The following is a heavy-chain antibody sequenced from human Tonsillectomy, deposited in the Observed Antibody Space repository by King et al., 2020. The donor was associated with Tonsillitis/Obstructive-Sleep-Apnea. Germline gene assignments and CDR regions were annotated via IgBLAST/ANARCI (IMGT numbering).Heavy chain of an antibody. CDR1: GFTFSSYW. J-gene: IGHJ4*02. V-gene: IGHV3-74*01. D-gene: IGHD2-2*01. CDR2: ITGDGSST. CDR3: ARFQVVPAAMLDY. Sequence: VQLVESGGGLVQPGGSLRLSCATSGFTFSSYWMHWVRQAPGKGLVWGSRITGDGSSTSYADSVKGRFTISRDNAKNTLYLQMNSLRAEDTAVYYCARFQVVPAAMLDYWGQGTLVTVSS.